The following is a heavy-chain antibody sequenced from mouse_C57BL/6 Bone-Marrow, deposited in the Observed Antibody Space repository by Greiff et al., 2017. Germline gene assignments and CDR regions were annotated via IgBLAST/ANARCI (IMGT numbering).Heavy chain of an antibody. CDR2: IYPGDGDT. CDR1: GYAFSSSW. D-gene: IGHD1-1*01. CDR3: ATTVVDYAMDY. J-gene: IGHJ4*01. V-gene: IGHV1-82*01. Sequence: QVQLKESGPELVKPGASVKISCKASGYAFSSSWLNWVKQRPGKGLEWIGRIYPGDGDTNYNGKFKGKATLTADKSSSTAYMQLSSLTSEDSAVYVCATTVVDYAMDYWGQGTSVTVSS.